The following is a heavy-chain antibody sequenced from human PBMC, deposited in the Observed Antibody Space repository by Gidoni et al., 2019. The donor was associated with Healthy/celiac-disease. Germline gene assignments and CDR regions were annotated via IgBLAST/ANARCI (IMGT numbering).Heavy chain of an antibody. CDR2: ISSSSSYI. CDR1: GFTFSSYS. J-gene: IGHJ4*02. D-gene: IGHD2-15*01. Sequence: EVQLVESGGGLVKPGGSLRLYCAASGFTFSSYSMNWVRQAPGKGLEWVSSISSSSSYIYYADSVKGRFTISRDNAKNSLYLQMNSLRAEDTAVYYCARDSADLGYCSGGSCYNAPFDYWGQGTLVTVSS. CDR3: ARDSADLGYCSGGSCYNAPFDY. V-gene: IGHV3-21*01.